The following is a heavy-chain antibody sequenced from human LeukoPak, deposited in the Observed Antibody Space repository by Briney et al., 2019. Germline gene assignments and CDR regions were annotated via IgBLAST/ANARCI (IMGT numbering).Heavy chain of an antibody. CDR1: GFPFSGYY. V-gene: IGHV3-7*01. J-gene: IGHJ6*03. CDR2: IKGDGSVQ. Sequence: GGSLRLSCTASGFPFSGYYISWVRHAPGGGLEWLANIKGDGSVQDYVDSVKGRFTISRDNAKNSLYLQMNNLRVDDTAVYYCVGQLLRAVWGKGTTDTVSS. D-gene: IGHD2-2*01. CDR3: VGQLLRAV.